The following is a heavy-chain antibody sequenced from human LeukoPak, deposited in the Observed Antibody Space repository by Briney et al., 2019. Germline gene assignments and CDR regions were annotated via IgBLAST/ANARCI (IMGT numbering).Heavy chain of an antibody. Sequence: ASVKVSCKVSGYALTELFMHWVRQAPGKGLEWMGGFDPEDGDTIYAQKFQDRVTMTEDTSTDTAYMELSSLRSEDTAVYYCATVGNYYGSGSYYYWLDPWGQGTLVTVSS. V-gene: IGHV1-24*01. CDR3: ATVGNYYGSGSYYYWLDP. CDR1: GYALTELF. D-gene: IGHD3-10*01. J-gene: IGHJ5*02. CDR2: FDPEDGDT.